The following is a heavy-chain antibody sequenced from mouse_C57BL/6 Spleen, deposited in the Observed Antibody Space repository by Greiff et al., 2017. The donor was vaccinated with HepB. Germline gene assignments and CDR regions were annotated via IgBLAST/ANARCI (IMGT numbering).Heavy chain of an antibody. Sequence: QVQLQQPGAELVKPGASVKMSCKASGYTFTSYWITWVKQRPGQGLEWIGDIYPGSGSTNYNEKFKSKATLTVDKPSSTAYMQLSSLTSEDSAVYYCARGTVVATDAMDYWGQGTSVTVSS. CDR2: IYPGSGST. J-gene: IGHJ4*01. D-gene: IGHD1-1*01. CDR1: GYTFTSYW. CDR3: ARGTVVATDAMDY. V-gene: IGHV1-55*01.